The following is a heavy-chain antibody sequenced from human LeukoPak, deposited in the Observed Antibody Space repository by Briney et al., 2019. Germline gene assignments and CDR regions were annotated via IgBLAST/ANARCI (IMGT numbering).Heavy chain of an antibody. Sequence: ASVKVSCKASGYTFTGYYMHWVRQAPGQGLEWMGWINPNSGGTNYAQKFQGRVTMTRDTSISTAYMELSRLRSDDTAVYYCARLTMIVVGAFDIWGQGTMVTVSS. J-gene: IGHJ3*02. V-gene: IGHV1-2*02. CDR1: GYTFTGYY. D-gene: IGHD3-22*01. CDR2: INPNSGGT. CDR3: ARLTMIVVGAFDI.